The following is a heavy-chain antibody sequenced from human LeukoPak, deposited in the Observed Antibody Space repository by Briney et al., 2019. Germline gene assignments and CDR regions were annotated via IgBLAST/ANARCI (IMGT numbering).Heavy chain of an antibody. CDR2: INSDGSVT. CDR1: GFTFSSYW. CDR3: AKSGPRPHRDDYVWGSYRYLYYFDY. Sequence: GGSLRLSCAASGFTFSSYWMHWVRQAPGKGLLWVSRINSDGSVTTYADSVKGRFTISRDNAKNTVYLQMNNLRADDTAVYYCAKSGPRPHRDDYVWGSYRYLYYFDYWGQGTLVTVSS. J-gene: IGHJ4*02. D-gene: IGHD3-16*02. V-gene: IGHV3-74*01.